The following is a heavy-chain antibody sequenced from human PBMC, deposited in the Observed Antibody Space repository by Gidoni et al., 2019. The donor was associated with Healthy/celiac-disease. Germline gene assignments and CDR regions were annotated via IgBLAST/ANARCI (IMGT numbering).Heavy chain of an antibody. CDR1: GFTFDDYA. CDR3: AKGYERGNWKKGGIDY. D-gene: IGHD1-1*01. CDR2: ISCNSGSL. Sequence: EVQLVESGGGLVQPGRSLRLSCAASGFTFDDYAMHWVRQAPGKGLEWVSVISCNSGSLGYADSVKGLFTISRDNAKNSLYLQMNSLRAEDTALYYCAKGYERGNWKKGGIDYWGQGTLVTVSS. J-gene: IGHJ4*02. V-gene: IGHV3-9*01.